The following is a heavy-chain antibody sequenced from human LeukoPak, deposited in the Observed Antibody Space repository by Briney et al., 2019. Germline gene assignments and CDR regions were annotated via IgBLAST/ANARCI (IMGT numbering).Heavy chain of an antibody. CDR3: ASSSYYALLFDY. Sequence: SETLSLTCTVSGASISSYYWSWIRQPPGKGLEWIGYISYSGSTNYNPSLKSRVTILVDTSKNQFSLKLSSVTAADTAVYYCASSSYYALLFDYWGQGTLVTVSS. CDR2: ISYSGST. V-gene: IGHV4-59*01. CDR1: GASISSYY. J-gene: IGHJ4*02. D-gene: IGHD1-26*01.